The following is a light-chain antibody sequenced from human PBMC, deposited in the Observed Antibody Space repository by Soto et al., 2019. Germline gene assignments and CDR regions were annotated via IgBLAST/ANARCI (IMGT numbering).Light chain of an antibody. CDR2: QAS. J-gene: IGKJ1*01. V-gene: IGKV1-5*03. Sequence: DIQMTQSPSTLSASVGDRVTITCRASERVSRGLAWYQQKPGRTPKLLIYQASTLETGVPSRFIGSGSGTEFTLTTSSLQPDYFATYYCKQYNAYSQAFVQGNKVEIK. CDR1: ERVSRG. CDR3: KQYNAYSQA.